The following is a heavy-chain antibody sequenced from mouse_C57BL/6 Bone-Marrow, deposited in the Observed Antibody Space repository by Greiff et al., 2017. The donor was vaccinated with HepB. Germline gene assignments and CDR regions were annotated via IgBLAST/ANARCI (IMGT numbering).Heavy chain of an antibody. J-gene: IGHJ4*01. CDR3: ARHERGGQLRLRYYAMDY. D-gene: IGHD3-2*02. CDR1: GYTFTEYT. Sequence: LVKPGASVKLSCKASGYTFTEYTIHWVKQRSGQGLEWIGWFYPGSGSIKYNEKFKDKATLTADKSSSTVYMELSRLTSEDSAVYFCARHERGGQLRLRYYAMDYWGQGTSVTVSS. V-gene: IGHV1-62-2*01. CDR2: FYPGSGSI.